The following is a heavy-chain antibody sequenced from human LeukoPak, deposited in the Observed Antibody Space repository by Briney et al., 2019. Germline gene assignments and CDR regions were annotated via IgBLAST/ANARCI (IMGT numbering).Heavy chain of an antibody. V-gene: IGHV1-8*02. J-gene: IGHJ3*02. CDR1: GYTFTSYG. CDR2: MNPNSGNT. Sequence: GASVKVSCKASGYTFTSYGLSWVRQATGQGLEWMGWMNPNSGNTGYAQKFQGRVTMTRNTSISTAYMELSSLRSEDTAVYYCARGRPMYSYGHRDAFDIWGQGTMVTVFS. D-gene: IGHD5-18*01. CDR3: ARGRPMYSYGHRDAFDI.